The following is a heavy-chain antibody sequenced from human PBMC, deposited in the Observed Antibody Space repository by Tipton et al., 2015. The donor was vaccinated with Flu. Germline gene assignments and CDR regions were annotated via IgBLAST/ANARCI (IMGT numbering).Heavy chain of an antibody. CDR2: ISGSGGST. CDR3: AKGWENHVFFFDY. J-gene: IGHJ4*02. CDR1: GFTFINYA. V-gene: IGHV3-23*01. Sequence: GSLRLSCGISGFTFINYAMSWVRQPPGKGLEWVSAISGSGGSTYYADSVKGRFTISRDNSKNTLYLQMNSLRAEDTAVYYCAKGWENHVFFFDYWGQGSLVTVSS. D-gene: IGHD1-14*01.